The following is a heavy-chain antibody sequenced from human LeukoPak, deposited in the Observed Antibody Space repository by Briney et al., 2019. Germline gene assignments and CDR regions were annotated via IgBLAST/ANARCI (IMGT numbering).Heavy chain of an antibody. CDR3: ARDWVPKAAAAAPYWYFDL. J-gene: IGHJ2*01. CDR2: IYYSGST. V-gene: IGHV4-59*01. Sequence: SETLSLTCTASGGSICSYYWSWIRQPPGKGLEWIGYIYYSGSTNYNPSLKSRVTISVDTSKNQFSLKLSSVTAADTAVYYCARDWVPKAAAAAPYWYFDLWGRGTLVTVSS. CDR1: GGSICSYY. D-gene: IGHD6-13*01.